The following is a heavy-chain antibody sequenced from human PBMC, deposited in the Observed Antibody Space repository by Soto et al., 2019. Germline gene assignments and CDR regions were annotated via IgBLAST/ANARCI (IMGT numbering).Heavy chain of an antibody. D-gene: IGHD3-3*01. V-gene: IGHV3-23*01. CDR2: ISASGGSI. Sequence: EVQLLESGGGLVQPGGSLRLSCTVSGFTLSSYAMSWVRQAPGKGLEWVSAISASGGSIYYADSVKGRFTISRDNSQNTLYLQMNSLRDEDMPVYYCAKQPPILVYTGLETGIFDYWGQGTLVTVSP. J-gene: IGHJ4*02. CDR1: GFTLSSYA. CDR3: AKQPPILVYTGLETGIFDY.